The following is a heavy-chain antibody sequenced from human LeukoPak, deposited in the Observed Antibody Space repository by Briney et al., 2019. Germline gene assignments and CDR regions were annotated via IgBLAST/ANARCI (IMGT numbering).Heavy chain of an antibody. CDR3: ARLVPAAIGVPEWGAFDI. Sequence: SETLSLTCTVSGGSISSYYWSWIRQPPGKGLEWIGYIYYSGSTNYNPSLKSRVTISVDTSKNQFSPKLSSVTAADTAVYYCARLVPAAIGVPEWGAFDIWGQGTMVTVSS. CDR1: GGSISSYY. CDR2: IYYSGST. V-gene: IGHV4-59*08. D-gene: IGHD2-2*01. J-gene: IGHJ3*02.